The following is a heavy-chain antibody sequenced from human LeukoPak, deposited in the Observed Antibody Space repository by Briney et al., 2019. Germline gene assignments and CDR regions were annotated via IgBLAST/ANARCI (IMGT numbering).Heavy chain of an antibody. CDR3: ARGSTVTTNPLFDY. V-gene: IGHV3-21*01. J-gene: IGHJ4*02. D-gene: IGHD4-17*01. CDR2: IRSSSSNM. Sequence: GGSLRLSCAAPGFTFNTYDMNWVRQAPGKGPEWVSTIRSSSSNMYYADSVKGRFTISRDNAKNSLYLQMNSLRAEDTAVYYCARGSTVTTNPLFDYWGQGTLVTVSS. CDR1: GFTFNTYD.